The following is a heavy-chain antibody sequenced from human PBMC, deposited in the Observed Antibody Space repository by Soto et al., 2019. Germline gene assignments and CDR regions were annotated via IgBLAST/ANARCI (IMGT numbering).Heavy chain of an antibody. D-gene: IGHD2-8*02. V-gene: IGHV3-33*03. Sequence: QVQLVESGGGLVQPGRSLRLSCVVSGFTFSNYGMHWVRQAPGKGLEWVADIWYDGSGQSYAGSVQGRFTISRDNSKNTLYLQINSLRVEDTAVYYCATEVVSRKYYVHSLAVWGQGTTVTVSS. J-gene: IGHJ6*02. CDR3: ATEVVSRKYYVHSLAV. CDR1: GFTFSNYG. CDR2: IWYDGSGQ.